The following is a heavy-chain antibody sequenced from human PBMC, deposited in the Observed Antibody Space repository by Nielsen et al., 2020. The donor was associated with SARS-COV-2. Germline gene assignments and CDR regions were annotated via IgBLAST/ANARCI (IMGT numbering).Heavy chain of an antibody. V-gene: IGHV3-9*01. CDR3: AKGGDGMDV. CDR2: ISWNSGSI. J-gene: IGHJ6*02. Sequence: LKISCAASGFTFDDYAMHWVRQAPGKGLEWVSGISWNSGSIGYADSVKGRFTISRDNAKNSLYLQMNSLRAEDTALYYCAKGGDGMDVWGQGTTVTVSS. CDR1: GFTFDDYA.